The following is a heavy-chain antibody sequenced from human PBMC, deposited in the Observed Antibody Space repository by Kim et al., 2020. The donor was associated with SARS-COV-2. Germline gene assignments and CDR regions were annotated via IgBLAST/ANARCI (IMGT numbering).Heavy chain of an antibody. J-gene: IGHJ4*01. CDR2: VTASGEST. CDR3: AKDQATAARPPTYYFDY. Sequence: GGSLRLSCVASGFSFGNFAMSWVRQAPGKGLEWVSGVTASGESTFYADSVQGRFSISRDSSKHTLFLQLNSLRAEDTATYYCAKDQATAARPPTYYFDY. V-gene: IGHV3-23*01. CDR1: GFSFGNFA. D-gene: IGHD6-6*01.